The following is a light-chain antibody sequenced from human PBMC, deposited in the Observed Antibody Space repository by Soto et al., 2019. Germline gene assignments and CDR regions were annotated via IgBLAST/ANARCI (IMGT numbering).Light chain of an antibody. CDR3: ATWDGGLTPQGV. CDR1: TSNIGKYY. Sequence: QSVMSQPPLVSAAPGQRVTISCSGSTSNIGKYYVSWYQQVPGTAPRLLIYDNNQRPSGIPDRFSGSKSGTSATLAITGLQTGDEADYYCATWDGGLTPQGVFGTGTKLTVL. CDR2: DNN. V-gene: IGLV1-51*01. J-gene: IGLJ1*01.